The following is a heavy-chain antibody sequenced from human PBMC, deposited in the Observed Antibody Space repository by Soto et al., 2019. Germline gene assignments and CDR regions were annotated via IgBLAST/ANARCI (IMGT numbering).Heavy chain of an antibody. D-gene: IGHD2-15*01. CDR3: ARTCSGGSCYSRDDAFDI. CDR1: GFTFSSYW. V-gene: IGHV3-74*01. J-gene: IGHJ3*02. CDR2: INSDGSST. Sequence: GGSLRLSCAASGFTFSSYWMHWVRQAPGKGLVWVSRINSDGSSTSYADSVKGRFTISRDNAKNTLYLQMNSLRAEDTAVYYCARTCSGGSCYSRDDAFDIWGQGTMVTVSS.